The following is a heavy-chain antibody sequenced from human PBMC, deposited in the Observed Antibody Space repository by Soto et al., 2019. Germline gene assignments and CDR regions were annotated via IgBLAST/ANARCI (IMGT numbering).Heavy chain of an antibody. V-gene: IGHV3-23*01. CDR1: GFSFSSYA. Sequence: GGSLRDSCAASGFSFSSYAMSWVRQAPGKGLEWVSGITAGGDYTYYADSVKGRLTTSRDNSRNTVFLQINSLSPDDTAVYYCARSSIYYGIVLLGQGTTVTV. J-gene: IGHJ6*02. CDR3: ARSSIYYGIVL. D-gene: IGHD6-19*01. CDR2: ITAGGDYT.